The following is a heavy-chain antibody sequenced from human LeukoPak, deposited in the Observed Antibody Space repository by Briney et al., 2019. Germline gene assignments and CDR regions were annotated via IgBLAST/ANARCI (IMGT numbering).Heavy chain of an antibody. CDR2: IYPGDSDT. V-gene: IGHV5-51*01. J-gene: IGHJ4*02. Sequence: GESLKISCNGSGYSFTSYWIGWVRQMPGKGLEWMGIIYPGDSDTRYSPSFQGQVTISADKSISTAYLQWSSLKASDTAMYYCARARTMVRGAATSFDYWGQGTLVTVSS. CDR3: ARARTMVRGAATSFDY. D-gene: IGHD3-10*01. CDR1: GYSFTSYW.